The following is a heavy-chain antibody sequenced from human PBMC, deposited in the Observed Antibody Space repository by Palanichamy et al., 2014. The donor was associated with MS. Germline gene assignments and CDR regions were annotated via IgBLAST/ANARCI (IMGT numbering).Heavy chain of an antibody. J-gene: IGHJ6*02. V-gene: IGHV3-53*01. CDR1: GFSVSTNL. CDR3: ARYHHSDPGWFYAMDV. Sequence: EMQVVESGGGLIQPGGSLILSCAASGFSVSTNLTSWVRQAPGKGLEWVSTIFDGDGTQYAGSVKGRFTISRDKSKNMLHLHMNSLRVEDTALYYCARYHHSDPGWFYAMDVWGQGTTVTVSS. CDR2: IFDGDGT. D-gene: IGHD2-15*01.